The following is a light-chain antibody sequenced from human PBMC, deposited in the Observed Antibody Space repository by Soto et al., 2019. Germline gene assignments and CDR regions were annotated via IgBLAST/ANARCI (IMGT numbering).Light chain of an antibody. CDR1: QSVSSSY. V-gene: IGKV3-20*01. J-gene: IGKJ1*01. CDR2: GAS. CDR3: QQYGSSLWT. Sequence: EIVLTQSPGTLSLSPGERATLSCRASQSVSSSYLAWYQQKPGQAPRLLIYGASSRATGIPDRFSGSGSGTEFTLTISRLEPDDFALYYCQQYGSSLWTFGRWTKVEIK.